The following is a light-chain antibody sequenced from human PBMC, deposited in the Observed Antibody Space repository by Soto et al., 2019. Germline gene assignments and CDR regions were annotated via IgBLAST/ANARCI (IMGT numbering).Light chain of an antibody. CDR3: MQGLQTFYT. Sequence: DIVMTQSPLSLPVTPGEPASISCRSSQSLLHSNGYTYLDWYLQKPGQSPQLLIYLGFNRASGVPDRFSGSGPGTDFTLKISRVEAEDVGVYYCMQGLQTFYTFGQGTKLEIK. CDR1: QSLLHSNGYTY. CDR2: LGF. V-gene: IGKV2-28*01. J-gene: IGKJ2*01.